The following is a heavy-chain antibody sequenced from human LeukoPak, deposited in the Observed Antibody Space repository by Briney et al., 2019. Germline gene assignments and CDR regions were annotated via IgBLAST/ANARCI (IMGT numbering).Heavy chain of an antibody. CDR1: GGSMSRYY. CDR3: ARANSWGSYYWFDP. V-gene: IGHV4-59*01. CDR2: IYYSGST. J-gene: IGHJ5*02. D-gene: IGHD3-10*01. Sequence: PSETLSLTCTVSGGSMSRYYWSWVRQPPGKGLEWIGYIYYSGSTNYNPSLKSRVTISVDTSKNQFSLNLSSVTAADTAVYYCARANSWGSYYWFDPWGQGTLVTVSS.